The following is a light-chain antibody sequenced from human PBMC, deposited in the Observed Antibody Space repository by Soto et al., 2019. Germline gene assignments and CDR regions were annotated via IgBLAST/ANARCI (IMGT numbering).Light chain of an antibody. CDR3: KQPLQSWT. CDR1: QSLLHSNGYNY. V-gene: IGKV2-28*01. J-gene: IGKJ1*01. CDR2: LGS. Sequence: SLSPVSLPATLGQPASISCRSSQSLLHSNGYNYLDWYLQKPGQSPQLLIYLGSNRASGVPDRFSGSGSGTDFTMKISRVEAEDVGVYYCKQPLQSWTFGQGTKVDIK.